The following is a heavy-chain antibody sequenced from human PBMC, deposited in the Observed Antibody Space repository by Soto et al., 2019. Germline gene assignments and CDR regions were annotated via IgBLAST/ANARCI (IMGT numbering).Heavy chain of an antibody. D-gene: IGHD2-15*01. J-gene: IGHJ4*02. CDR1: GFTFSSYA. Sequence: GGSLRLSCAASGFTFSSYAMGWVRQGPGKGLEWVAVVSIGGSTHYADSVRGRFTISRDNSKNTLSLQMNSLTAEDTAVYFCAKRRGAGGHFDYWGKGALVTV. CDR3: AKRRGAGGHFDY. V-gene: IGHV3-23*01. CDR2: VSIGGST.